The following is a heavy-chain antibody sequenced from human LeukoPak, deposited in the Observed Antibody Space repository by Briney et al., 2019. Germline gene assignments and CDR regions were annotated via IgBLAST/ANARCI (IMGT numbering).Heavy chain of an antibody. CDR3: ARDPDYYGSGSYPNNWFDP. CDR2: ISAYNGNT. J-gene: IGHJ5*02. D-gene: IGHD3-10*01. Sequence: APVKVSCKASGYTFTSYGISWVRQAPGQGLEWMGWISAYNGNTNYAQKLQGRVTMTTDTSTSTAYMELRSLRSDDTAVYYCARDPDYYGSGSYPNNWFDPWGQGTLVTVSS. V-gene: IGHV1-18*01. CDR1: GYTFTSYG.